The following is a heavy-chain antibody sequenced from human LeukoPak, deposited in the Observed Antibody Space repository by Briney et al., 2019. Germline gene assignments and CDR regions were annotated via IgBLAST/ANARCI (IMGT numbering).Heavy chain of an antibody. CDR2: ISGSGGST. J-gene: IGHJ4*02. V-gene: IGHV3-23*01. CDR1: RFTFSNYA. D-gene: IGHD6-19*01. CDR3: AKGHIAVAGTPYFDY. Sequence: GGSLRLSCAASRFTFSNYAMSWVRQAPGKGLEWVSAISGSGGSTYYADSVKGRFTISRDNAKNSLYLQMNSLRAEDTALYYCAKGHIAVAGTPYFDYWGQGTLVTVSS.